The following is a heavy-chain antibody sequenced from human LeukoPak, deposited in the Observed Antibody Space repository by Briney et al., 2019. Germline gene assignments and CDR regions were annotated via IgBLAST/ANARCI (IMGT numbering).Heavy chain of an antibody. V-gene: IGHV3-7*01. J-gene: IGHJ4*02. CDR3: ARDGFVGAADY. Sequence: GGSLRLSCVGSGFTFSSYAMNWVRQAPGKGLEWVANIKQDGSEKQYVDSVRGRFTISRDNAKNSLYLQMNSLRVEDTAVYYCARDGFVGAADYWGQGTLVTVSS. CDR1: GFTFSSYA. D-gene: IGHD6-13*01. CDR2: IKQDGSEK.